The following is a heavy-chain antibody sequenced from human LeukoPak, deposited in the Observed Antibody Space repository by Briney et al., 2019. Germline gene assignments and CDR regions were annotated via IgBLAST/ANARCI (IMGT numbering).Heavy chain of an antibody. CDR1: GGSISSSSYY. CDR3: ARHVERLVRLDAFDI. V-gene: IGHV4-39*01. Sequence: PSEALSLTCTVSGGSISSSSYYWGWIGQPPGKGLEWIGSIYYSGSTYYNPSLKSRVTISVDTSKNQFSLKLSSVTAADTAVYYCARHVERLVRLDAFDIWGQGTMVTVSS. J-gene: IGHJ3*02. D-gene: IGHD6-19*01. CDR2: IYYSGST.